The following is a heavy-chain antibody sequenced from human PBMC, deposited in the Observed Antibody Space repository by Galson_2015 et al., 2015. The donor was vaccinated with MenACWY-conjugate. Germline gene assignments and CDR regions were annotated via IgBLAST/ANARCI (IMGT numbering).Heavy chain of an antibody. CDR3: VRDMGFFDH. Sequence: SVKVSCTASGLIFTISGFSWVRQAPGQGLEWMGWISASNGNAKYAERVQDRLSLTTDKSTSTAYMELRTLTSDDTAVYYCVRDMGFFDHWGQGSMVTVSP. V-gene: IGHV1-18*04. J-gene: IGHJ4*02. D-gene: IGHD3-16*01. CDR1: GLIFTISG. CDR2: ISASNGNA.